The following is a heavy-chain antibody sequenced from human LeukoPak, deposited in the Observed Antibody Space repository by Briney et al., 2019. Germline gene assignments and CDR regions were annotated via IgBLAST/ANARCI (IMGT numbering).Heavy chain of an antibody. CDR1: GYTFTSYG. J-gene: IGHJ4*02. V-gene: IGHV1-18*01. Sequence: ASVKVSCKASGYTFTSYGISWVRQAPGQGLEWMGWISAYNGNTNYAQKLQGRVTMTTDTSTSTAYMELRSLRSDDTAVYYCARVGAQGIVVVYMGYFDYWGQGTLVTVSS. CDR3: ARVGAQGIVVVYMGYFDY. D-gene: IGHD3-22*01. CDR2: ISAYNGNT.